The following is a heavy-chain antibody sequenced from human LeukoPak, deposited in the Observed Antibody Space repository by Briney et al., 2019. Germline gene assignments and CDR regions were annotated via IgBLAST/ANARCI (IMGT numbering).Heavy chain of an antibody. CDR1: GGSITSYY. D-gene: IGHD6-19*01. CDR3: PYTSDYRGAFDI. Sequence: SETLSLTSTVAGGSITSYYWSWIRQFPGKGLERSGYIYYRGSTSYNPSLKRRVTISLDTSKNQFSLMLNSVTAADTAVYARPYTSDYRGAFDIWGQGTMVTVSS. J-gene: IGHJ3*02. V-gene: IGHV4-59*01. CDR2: IYYRGST.